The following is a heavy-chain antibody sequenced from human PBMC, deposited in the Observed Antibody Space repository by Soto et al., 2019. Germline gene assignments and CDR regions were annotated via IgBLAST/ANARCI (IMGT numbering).Heavy chain of an antibody. Sequence: SQTLSLSCAVFGDSVSSSSADWNWIRQSTSRGLEWLGRSYYKSKWYNDYAVSVKSRITINPDTSKQQCYLQLESLPPEDADVYFWAREVDEGPSWFDPWGQGTLVTVAS. CDR3: AREVDEGPSWFDP. J-gene: IGHJ5*02. V-gene: IGHV6-1*01. D-gene: IGHD2-15*01. CDR1: GDSVSSSSAD. CDR2: SYYKSKWYN.